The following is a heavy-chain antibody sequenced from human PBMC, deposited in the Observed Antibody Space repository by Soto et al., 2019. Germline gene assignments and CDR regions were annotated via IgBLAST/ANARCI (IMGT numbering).Heavy chain of an antibody. CDR2: INPSSGAT. Sequence: ASVKVSCKASGYNFVPYYMLLVRQAPGQGLEWMGWINPSSGATNFAERFQGRVTMTSDTSISTFYMEIKRLNSDDTAVYFCAKDRQYGDYGYSFDYWGQGTLVTVSS. D-gene: IGHD2-21*02. CDR1: GYNFVPYY. J-gene: IGHJ4*02. V-gene: IGHV1-2*02. CDR3: AKDRQYGDYGYSFDY.